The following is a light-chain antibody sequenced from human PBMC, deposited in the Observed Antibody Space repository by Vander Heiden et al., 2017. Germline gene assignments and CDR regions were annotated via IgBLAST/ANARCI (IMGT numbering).Light chain of an antibody. J-gene: IGKJ4*01. V-gene: IGKV3-20*01. CDR1: QSVESSY. CDR3: QHYYTSPLT. Sequence: EIVLTQSPGTLSLSPGERATLSCRASQSVESSYLAWYQQKPGQAPRLLIYGASSRATGIPDKFSGSGSGTDFTLTISRLEPEDFAVYYCQHYYTSPLTFGGGTKVEFK. CDR2: GAS.